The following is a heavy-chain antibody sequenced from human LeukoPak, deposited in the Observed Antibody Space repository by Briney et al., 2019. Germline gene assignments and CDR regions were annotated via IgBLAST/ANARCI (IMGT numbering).Heavy chain of an antibody. CDR2: FYYSRTT. D-gene: IGHD4-17*01. Sequence: SQTLSLTCTVSGGSISRGGNYWNWIRQHPREGLEWIGYFYYSRTTSYNPSLKSRATISVDRSNNQFSLKLSSVTAADTAVYYCARGDYGLYFFDSWGRGTLVTVSS. V-gene: IGHV4-31*03. J-gene: IGHJ4*02. CDR1: GGSISRGGNY. CDR3: ARGDYGLYFFDS.